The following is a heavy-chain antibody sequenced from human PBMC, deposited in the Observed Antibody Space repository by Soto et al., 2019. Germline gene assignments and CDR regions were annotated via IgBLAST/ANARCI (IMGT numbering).Heavy chain of an antibody. V-gene: IGHV4-59*01. CDR3: ARGYCSSTICYIWDNWFDP. D-gene: IGHD2-2*02. J-gene: IGHJ5*02. Sequence: QVQLQESGPGLVKPSETLSLTCTVSGGSISSYYWSWIRQPPGKGLEWIGYIYYSGRTNYNPSLKRRVTISVDTSKNQCSLKLSSVTAADTAVYYCARGYCSSTICYIWDNWFDPWGQGTLVTVSS. CDR2: IYYSGRT. CDR1: GGSISSYY.